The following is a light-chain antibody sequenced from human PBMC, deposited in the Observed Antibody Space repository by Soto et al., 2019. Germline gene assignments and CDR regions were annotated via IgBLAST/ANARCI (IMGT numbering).Light chain of an antibody. CDR3: QQYFSAPWT. J-gene: IGKJ1*01. V-gene: IGKV4-1*01. CDR2: WAS. Sequence: DIVMTQSPDSLAVSLGERATINCKSSQSVLYSTNNKSYLAWYQQKPGLPPKLLIYWASTRESGVPDRFSGSGSGADFTLTISSLQDEDVVVYYCQQYFSAPWTGGQGTKVEI. CDR1: QSVLYSTNNKSY.